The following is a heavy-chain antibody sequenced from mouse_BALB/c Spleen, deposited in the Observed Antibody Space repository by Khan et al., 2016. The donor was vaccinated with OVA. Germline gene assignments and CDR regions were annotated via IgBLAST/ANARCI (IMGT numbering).Heavy chain of an antibody. J-gene: IGHJ3*01. D-gene: IGHD4-1*01. CDR3: ARVASSWDFSFPY. Sequence: GQLQQSGPELVEPGASVKMSCKASGYTFTNYVIHWVKQKPGQGLEWIGYINPDNAGTRYNEKFKGKATLTSDISSTSAYMELLSLTSEDSAVYYCARVASSWDFSFPYWGQGTLVTVSA. CDR1: GYTFTNYV. V-gene: IGHV1S136*01. CDR2: INPDNAGT.